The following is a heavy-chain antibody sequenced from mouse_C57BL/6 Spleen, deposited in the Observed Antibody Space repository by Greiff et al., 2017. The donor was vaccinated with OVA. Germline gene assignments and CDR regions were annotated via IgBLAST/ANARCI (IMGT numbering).Heavy chain of an antibody. CDR2: IDPSDSYT. D-gene: IGHD1-1*01. Sequence: VQLQQPGAELVMPGASVKLSCKASGYTFTSYWMHWVKQRPGQGLEWIGEIDPSDSYTNYNQKFKGKSTLTVDKSSSTAYMQLSSLTAEDSAVYYCARYSSYVYFDVWGTGTTVTVSS. CDR3: ARYSSYVYFDV. CDR1: GYTFTSYW. V-gene: IGHV1-69*01. J-gene: IGHJ1*03.